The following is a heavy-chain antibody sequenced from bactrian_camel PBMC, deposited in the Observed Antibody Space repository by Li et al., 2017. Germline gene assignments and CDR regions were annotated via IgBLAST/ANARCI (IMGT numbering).Heavy chain of an antibody. V-gene: IGHV3-3*01. D-gene: IGHD6*01. CDR2: IRKSGGET. CDR1: GYISIFSSCE. J-gene: IGHJ4*01. CDR3: AEGRGSRGEHCYSLNY. Sequence: HVQLVESGGGSVQAGGSLKLSCQASGYISIFSSCEMAWFRQSPGKDPEAVAAIRKSGGETWYHDSVKGRFTISQDNAKNTVYLQMNNLQPEDTAMYYCAEGRGSRGEHCYSLNYWGQGTQVTVS.